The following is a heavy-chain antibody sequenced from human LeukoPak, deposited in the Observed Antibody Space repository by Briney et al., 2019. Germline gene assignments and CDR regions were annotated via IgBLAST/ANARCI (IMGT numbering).Heavy chain of an antibody. CDR2: IYGSGST. V-gene: IGHV4-59*08. CDR3: ARNVGWYSHDS. Sequence: SETLSLPCTVSGDSLSSHYWSWIRQPPGKGLEWIGYIYGSGSTHYDPSLRSRVTISGDTSKNQFSLKLTSVTAADTAVYYCARNVGWYSHDSWGQGTLVTVSS. D-gene: IGHD6-19*01. J-gene: IGHJ4*02. CDR1: GDSLSSHY.